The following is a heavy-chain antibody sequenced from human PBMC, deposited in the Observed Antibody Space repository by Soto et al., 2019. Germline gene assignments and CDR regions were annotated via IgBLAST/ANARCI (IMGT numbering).Heavy chain of an antibody. CDR1: SGSISSSNW. Sequence: SETLSLTCAVSSGSISSSNWWSWVRQPPGKGLEWIGEIYHSVRPNYNPSLKSRVTISVDKSKNQFSLNLTSVTAADTAVYYCARSPSHAFDIWGQGTRVTVSS. V-gene: IGHV4-4*02. CDR2: IYHSVRP. CDR3: ARSPSHAFDI. J-gene: IGHJ3*02.